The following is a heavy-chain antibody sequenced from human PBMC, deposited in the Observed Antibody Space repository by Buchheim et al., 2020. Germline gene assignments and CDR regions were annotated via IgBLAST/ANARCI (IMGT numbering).Heavy chain of an antibody. CDR1: GGSISGYH. Sequence: QVQLQESGPGLVKPSETLSLTCTVSGGSISGYHWSWIRQPPGKGLEWIGYIYYSGSTNYNPSLKSRVFISVDTSKNQFSLNLSSVTAADTAVYFCVRDSPGSSYFDLWGRGTL. CDR3: VRDSPGSSYFDL. J-gene: IGHJ2*01. D-gene: IGHD6-6*01. V-gene: IGHV4-59*01. CDR2: IYYSGST.